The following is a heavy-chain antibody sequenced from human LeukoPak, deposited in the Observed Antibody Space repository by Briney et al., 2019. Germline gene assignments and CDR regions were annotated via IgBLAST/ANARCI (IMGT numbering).Heavy chain of an antibody. D-gene: IGHD6-6*01. Sequence: GGSLRLSCAASGFTFSSYWMHWVRQAPGKGLVWVSRINTDGSSTTCADSVKGRFTISRDNAKNTLYLQMNSLSAEDTAVYYCARGYSSSYRIDYWGQGTLVTVSS. J-gene: IGHJ4*02. CDR3: ARGYSSSYRIDY. V-gene: IGHV3-74*01. CDR1: GFTFSSYW. CDR2: INTDGSST.